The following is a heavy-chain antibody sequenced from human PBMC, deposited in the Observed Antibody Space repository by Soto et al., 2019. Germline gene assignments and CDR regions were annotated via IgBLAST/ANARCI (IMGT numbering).Heavy chain of an antibody. CDR2: IWYDGSHK. CDR1: GFTFSTYG. D-gene: IGHD1-26*01. CDR3: ARAVGPFDY. V-gene: IGHV3-33*01. Sequence: QVQLVESGGGVVQPGRSLRLSCAASGFTFSTYGMHWVRQAPGMGLAWVAVIWYDGSHKDYVDSVKGRFTISRDNSKNILYLQMNSLRVEDTAVYYCARAVGPFDYWGQGTLVTVSS. J-gene: IGHJ4*02.